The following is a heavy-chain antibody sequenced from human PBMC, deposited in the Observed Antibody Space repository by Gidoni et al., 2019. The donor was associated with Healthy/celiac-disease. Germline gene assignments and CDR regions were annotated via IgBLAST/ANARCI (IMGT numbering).Heavy chain of an antibody. CDR1: GGSFSVYY. V-gene: IGHV4-34*01. D-gene: IGHD3-10*01. CDR2: IKHSGST. CDR3: ARNFYYGSGSPPPYFDY. Sequence: QVQLQQWGAGLLKPSETLSLTCAVYGGSFSVYYWSWIRQPQGKGLEWIGEIKHSGSTNYNPSLKSRVTISVDTSKNQFSMKLSSVTAADTAVYYCARNFYYGSGSPPPYFDYWGQGTLVTVSS. J-gene: IGHJ4*02.